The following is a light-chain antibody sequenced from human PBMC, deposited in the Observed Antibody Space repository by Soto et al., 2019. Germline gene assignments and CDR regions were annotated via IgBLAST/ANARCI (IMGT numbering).Light chain of an antibody. Sequence: QSALTQPRSVSGSPGQSVTISCTGTSSDVGAYNYVSWYQQHPGKAPKLTIYDVTKRPSGVPDRFSGSKSGNTASLTISGLQAEDEADYYCRSYAGSYNYLFGSGTNGTVL. CDR2: DVT. J-gene: IGLJ1*01. CDR1: SSDVGAYNY. V-gene: IGLV2-11*01. CDR3: RSYAGSYNYL.